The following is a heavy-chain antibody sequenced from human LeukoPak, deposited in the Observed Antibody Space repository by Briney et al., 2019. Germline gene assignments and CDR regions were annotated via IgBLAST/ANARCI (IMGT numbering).Heavy chain of an antibody. CDR1: GFTFSSYG. CDR2: ISYDGSNK. Sequence: GGSLRLSCAASGFTFSSYGMHWVRQAPGKGLEWVAVISYDGSNKYYADSVKGRFTISRDNSKNTLYLQMNSLRAEDTAVYYCARESPVVPAASGSYMDVWGKGTTVTVSS. D-gene: IGHD2-2*01. J-gene: IGHJ6*03. CDR3: ARESPVVPAASGSYMDV. V-gene: IGHV3-30*05.